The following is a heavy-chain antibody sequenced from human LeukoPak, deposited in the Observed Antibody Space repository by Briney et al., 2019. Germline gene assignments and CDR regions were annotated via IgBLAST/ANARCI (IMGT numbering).Heavy chain of an antibody. Sequence: SETLSLTCTVSGGSVTDYYWSWIRQSPGKGLEWIGYIYYTGTSYNPSLKSRVTISADTSRNQFSLKLISVTAADTAVYYCASRKLGNDYWGQGTLVTVSS. D-gene: IGHD7-27*01. CDR3: ASRKLGNDY. J-gene: IGHJ4*02. V-gene: IGHV4-59*02. CDR1: GGSVTDYY. CDR2: IYYTGT.